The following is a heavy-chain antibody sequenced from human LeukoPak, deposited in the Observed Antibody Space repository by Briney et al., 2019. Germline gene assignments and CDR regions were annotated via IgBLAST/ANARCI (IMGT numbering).Heavy chain of an antibody. V-gene: IGHV3-23*01. J-gene: IGHJ5*02. CDR1: GFTFSSYA. CDR3: ARKAIQYYDSSGHEKYNWFDP. D-gene: IGHD3-22*01. Sequence: GGSLRLSCAASGFTFSSYAMSWVRQAPGRGLEWVSGISGSGDSTNYADSVKGRFTISRDNSKNTLYLQMNSLRAEDTAVYYCARKAIQYYDSSGHEKYNWFDPWGQGTLVTVSS. CDR2: ISGSGDST.